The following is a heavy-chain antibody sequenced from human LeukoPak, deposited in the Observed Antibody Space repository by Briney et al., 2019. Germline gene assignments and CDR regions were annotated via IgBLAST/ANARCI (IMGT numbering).Heavy chain of an antibody. Sequence: PGGSLRLSCAASGFAFSNDWMSWVRQAPGKGLEWVANMNEDGSEKNYVDSVKGRFTISRDNAQDSLYLQMNSLRAEDTAVYYCARDRGYSNFDYWGQGTQVTVSS. V-gene: IGHV3-7*01. D-gene: IGHD4-11*01. CDR2: MNEDGSEK. CDR1: GFAFSNDW. CDR3: ARDRGYSNFDY. J-gene: IGHJ4*02.